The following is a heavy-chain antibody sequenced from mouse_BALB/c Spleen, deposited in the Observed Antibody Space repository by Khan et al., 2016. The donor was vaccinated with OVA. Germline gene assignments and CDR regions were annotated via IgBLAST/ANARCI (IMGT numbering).Heavy chain of an antibody. CDR3: ARSTYRYAFDY. CDR2: IIYTGYT. D-gene: IGHD2-14*01. V-gene: IGHV3-8*02. J-gene: IGHJ3*01. CDR1: GDSFTSGY. Sequence: VQLKESGPSLVKPSQTLSLTCSVTGDSFTSGYWNWIRKFPGNKLEYMGYIIYTGYTYYNPSLKSRISITRHTSKNQYYLHLNSVTDEDTATYYCARSTYRYAFDYWGQGTLVTVSA.